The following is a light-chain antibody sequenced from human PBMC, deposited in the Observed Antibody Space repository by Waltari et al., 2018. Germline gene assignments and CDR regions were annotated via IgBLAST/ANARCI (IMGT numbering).Light chain of an antibody. CDR1: QSISKY. J-gene: IGKJ1*01. CDR3: QHYESLPVT. Sequence: EIVLTQSPGTLSLSLGERATLSCRASQSISKYLAWYQQKPGQAPRLLIYHASSRAAGIPDRFSGSGSGTDFSLSISRLEPEDFAVYYCQHYESLPVTFGQGTKMEIK. V-gene: IGKV3-20*01. CDR2: HAS.